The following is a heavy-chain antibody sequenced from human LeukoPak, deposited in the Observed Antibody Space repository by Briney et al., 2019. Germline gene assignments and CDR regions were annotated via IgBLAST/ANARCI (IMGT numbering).Heavy chain of an antibody. J-gene: IGHJ6*02. CDR3: ARGSGILTGYYNVPYYYYGMDV. D-gene: IGHD3-9*01. Sequence: ASVKVSCKASGYTFTSYYMHWVRQAPGQGLEWMGIINPSGGSTSYAQKFQGRVTMTRDTSTSTVYMELSSLRSEDTAVYYCARGSGILTGYYNVPYYYYGMDVWGQGTTVTVSS. CDR1: GYTFTSYY. CDR2: INPSGGST. V-gene: IGHV1-46*01.